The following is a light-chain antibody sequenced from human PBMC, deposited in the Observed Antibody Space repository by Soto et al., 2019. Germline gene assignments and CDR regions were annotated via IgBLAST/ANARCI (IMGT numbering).Light chain of an antibody. CDR2: AAF. CDR1: QSVSSNY. V-gene: IGKV3-20*01. CDR3: QHYDSPPLYI. J-gene: IGKJ2*01. Sequence: EIVLTQSPGTLSLSPGERATLSCRASQSVSSNYLAWYQHRLGQAPGLLIYAAFNRAPGIPDRFSGSGSGTDFTLTISGLEPEDFAMYYCQHYDSPPLYIFGPGTKLEI.